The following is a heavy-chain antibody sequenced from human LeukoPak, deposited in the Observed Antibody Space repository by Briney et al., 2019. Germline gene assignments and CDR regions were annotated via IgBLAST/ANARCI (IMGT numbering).Heavy chain of an antibody. V-gene: IGHV3-64*02. J-gene: IGHJ4*02. CDR2: ITSSGNNI. CDR3: TRGPGYDYVWGSFRADY. Sequence: GGSLRLSCAASGFIFNSYAMHWVRQAPGRGLEYVSAITSSGNNIFYADSVKGRFTISRDNSKNTLYLQMGSLRAEDMAVYYCTRGPGYDYVWGSFRADYWGQGTLVTVSS. D-gene: IGHD3-16*02. CDR1: GFIFNSYA.